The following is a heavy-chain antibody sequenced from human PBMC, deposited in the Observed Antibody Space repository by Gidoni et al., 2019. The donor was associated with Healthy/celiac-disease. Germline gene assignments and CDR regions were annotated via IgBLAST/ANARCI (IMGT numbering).Heavy chain of an antibody. D-gene: IGHD3-22*01. J-gene: IGHJ4*02. Sequence: QLQLQESGPGLVKPSETLSLTCTVSGGSISSSSYSWGWIRQPPGKGLEWIGSIYYSGSTYYNPSLKSRVTISVDTSKNQFSLKLSSVTAADTAVYYCASSTYYYDSSGYYYGYWGQGTLVTVSS. CDR2: IYYSGST. CDR3: ASSTYYYDSSGYYYGY. CDR1: GGSISSSSYS. V-gene: IGHV4-39*01.